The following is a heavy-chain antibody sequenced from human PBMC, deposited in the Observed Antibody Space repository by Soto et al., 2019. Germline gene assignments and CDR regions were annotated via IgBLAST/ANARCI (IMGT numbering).Heavy chain of an antibody. CDR2: FFIGGNT. V-gene: IGHV4-39*07. CDR1: GGSISSSTYY. Sequence: SETLSLTCTVSGGSISSSTYYWGWMRQPPGKGLEWIGSFFIGGNTYYNPSLKSRVTISVDTSKNQFSLKLSSVTAADTAVYYCARDSRIAAHLFDSWGQGTLVTGSS. CDR3: ARDSRIAAHLFDS. D-gene: IGHD6-6*01. J-gene: IGHJ5*01.